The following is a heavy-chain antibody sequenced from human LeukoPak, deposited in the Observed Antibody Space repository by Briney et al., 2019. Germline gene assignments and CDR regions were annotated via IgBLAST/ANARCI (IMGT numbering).Heavy chain of an antibody. CDR2: ISGGGDIT. Sequence: GGSLRLSCAASGFTVSSNYMSWVRQTPGKGLEWVSAISGGGDITYYADSVTGRFTISRDNSKDTLFLQMHSLRPGDTAVYYCVREDTPATANYWGQGTLVTISS. V-gene: IGHV3-23*01. J-gene: IGHJ4*02. D-gene: IGHD2-21*02. CDR1: GFTVSSNY. CDR3: VREDTPATANY.